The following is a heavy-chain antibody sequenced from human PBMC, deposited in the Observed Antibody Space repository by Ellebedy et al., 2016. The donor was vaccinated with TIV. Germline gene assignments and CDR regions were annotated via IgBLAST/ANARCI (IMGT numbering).Heavy chain of an antibody. CDR2: LYTSETT. Sequence: MPGGSLRLSCTVSGGSISNYYWSRIRQPAGKGLEWIGRLYTSETTNYNSSLKSRVTVSVDTSKNQFSLKLSSVTAADTAVYYCARGRGELLYNSYYYGMDVWGQGTTVTVSS. V-gene: IGHV4-4*07. CDR1: GGSISNYY. CDR3: ARGRGELLYNSYYYGMDV. D-gene: IGHD3-10*01. J-gene: IGHJ6*02.